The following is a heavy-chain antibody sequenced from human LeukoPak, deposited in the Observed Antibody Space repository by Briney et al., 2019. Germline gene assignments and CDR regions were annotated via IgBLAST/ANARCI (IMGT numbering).Heavy chain of an antibody. J-gene: IGHJ3*02. D-gene: IGHD3-9*01. CDR1: GGSISSYY. V-gene: IGHV4-4*07. CDR2: IYTSGST. CDR3: ARDHTLHYDILTGHQRAFDI. Sequence: SETLSLTSTVYGGSISSYYWSWIRQPAGKGLEWIGRIYTSGSTNYNPSLKSRVTMSVDTSKNQFSLKLSSVTAADTAVYYCARDHTLHYDILTGHQRAFDIWGQGTMVTVSS.